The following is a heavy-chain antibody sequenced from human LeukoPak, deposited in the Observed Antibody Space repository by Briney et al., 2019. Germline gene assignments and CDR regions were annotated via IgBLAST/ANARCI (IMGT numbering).Heavy chain of an antibody. CDR3: FFPGVTGKVC. D-gene: IGHD1-20*01. CDR2: ISYDGSNQ. V-gene: IGHV3-30-3*01. Sequence: GRSLRLSCAASGFTFSNYAMHWVRQAPGKGLEWVAVISYDGSNQYYADSVKGRFTISRDNSKNTLYLQMNSLRPEDTAVYYCFFPGVTGKVCWGQGTLVSVSS. CDR1: GFTFSNYA. J-gene: IGHJ4*02.